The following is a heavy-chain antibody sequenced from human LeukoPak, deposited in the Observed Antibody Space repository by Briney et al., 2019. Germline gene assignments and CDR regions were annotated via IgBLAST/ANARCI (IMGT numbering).Heavy chain of an antibody. V-gene: IGHV4-34*01. Sequence: SETLSLTCAVYGGSFSGYYWSWIRQPPGKGLEWIGEINHSGSTNYNPSLKSRVTISVDTSKNQFSLKLSSVTAADTAVYYCARVSCSGGSCYPTSFGYWGQGTLVTVSS. D-gene: IGHD2-15*01. CDR1: GGSFSGYY. J-gene: IGHJ4*02. CDR3: ARVSCSGGSCYPTSFGY. CDR2: INHSGST.